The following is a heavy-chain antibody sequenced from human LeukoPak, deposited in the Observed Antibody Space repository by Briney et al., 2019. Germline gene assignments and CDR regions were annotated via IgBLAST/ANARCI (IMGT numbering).Heavy chain of an antibody. Sequence: GGSLRLSCAASGFTFSSYWMSWVRQAPGKGLEWVANIKQDGSEKYYVDSVKGRFTISRDNAKSSLYLQMNSLRAEDTAVYYCARGRSPWMATRARDAFDIWGQGTMVTVSS. D-gene: IGHD5-24*01. V-gene: IGHV3-7*01. CDR1: GFTFSSYW. CDR3: ARGRSPWMATRARDAFDI. J-gene: IGHJ3*02. CDR2: IKQDGSEK.